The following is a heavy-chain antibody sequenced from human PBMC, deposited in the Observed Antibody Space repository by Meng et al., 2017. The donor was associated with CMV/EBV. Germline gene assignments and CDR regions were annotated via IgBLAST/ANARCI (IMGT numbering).Heavy chain of an antibody. J-gene: IGHJ4*02. CDR1: GFTFSSYW. CDR3: ARNLALYDYSLLVGATVEDY. V-gene: IGHV3-7*01. CDR2: IKQDGSEK. Sequence: GGSLRLSCAASGFTFSSYWMSWVRQAPGKGLEGVANIKQDGSEKYYVDSVKGRFTISRDNAKNSLYLQMNSLRAEDTAVYYCARNLALYDYSLLVGATVEDYWGQGTLVTVSS. D-gene: IGHD1-26*01.